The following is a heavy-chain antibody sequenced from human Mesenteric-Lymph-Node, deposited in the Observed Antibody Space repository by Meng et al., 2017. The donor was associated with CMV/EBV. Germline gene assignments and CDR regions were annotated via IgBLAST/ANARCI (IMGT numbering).Heavy chain of an antibody. CDR2: ITRSGSTM. V-gene: IGHV3-11*01. CDR1: GFTLNDYN. CDR3: AREGYDWKYGYPKNFHYHYAMDV. D-gene: IGHD1-7*01. Sequence: GESLKISCVASGFTLNDYNMNWIRQAPGKGLEWVSHITRSGSTMYYADSVKGRFTISRDNAKNSLILQLNSLSAEDTAVYYCAREGYDWKYGYPKNFHYHYAMDVWGQGTTVTVSS. J-gene: IGHJ6*02.